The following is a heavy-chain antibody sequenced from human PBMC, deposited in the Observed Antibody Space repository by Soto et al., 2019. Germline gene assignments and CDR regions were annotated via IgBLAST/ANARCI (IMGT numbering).Heavy chain of an antibody. D-gene: IGHD3-10*01. J-gene: IGHJ4*02. V-gene: IGHV4-59*01. CDR3: ARGKGTHTY. CDR2: SYFNGTT. CDR1: GVTLSGNY. Sequence: QVQLQESGPGLVKPSETLSLTCTVSGVTLSGNYWSWIRQTPGKTLVWIGCSYFNGTTNYNPSLRSRVTRSLDMSKNQLSLKLRSVTATDMAVYQCARGKGTHTYWGRGTLVTASS.